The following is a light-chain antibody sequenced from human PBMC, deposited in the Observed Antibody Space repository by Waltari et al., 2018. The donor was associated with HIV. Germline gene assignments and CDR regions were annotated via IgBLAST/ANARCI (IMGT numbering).Light chain of an antibody. CDR3: AAWDDSLSGLV. Sequence: QSVLTPPPSASGTPGQRVPISCSGSSPNIGGNYVYWYPQLPGTAPKLLIYRNNRRPSGVPDRFSGSKSGTSASLAISGLWSEDEADYYCAAWDDSLSGLVFGGGTKLTVL. V-gene: IGLV1-47*03. J-gene: IGLJ3*02. CDR1: SPNIGGNY. CDR2: RNN.